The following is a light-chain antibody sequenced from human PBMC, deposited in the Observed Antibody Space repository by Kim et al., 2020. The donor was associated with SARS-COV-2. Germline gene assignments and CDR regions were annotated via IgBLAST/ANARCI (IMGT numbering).Light chain of an antibody. CDR1: QSVSSN. Sequence: EIVMTQSPATLSVSPGERATLSCRASQSVSSNLAWYQQKPGQAPRLLIYGASTRATGIPARFSGSGSGTEFTLTISSLQSEDFAVYYCQQYNNWLRTTFGGETKVDIK. J-gene: IGKJ4*01. V-gene: IGKV3-15*01. CDR2: GAS. CDR3: QQYNNWLRTT.